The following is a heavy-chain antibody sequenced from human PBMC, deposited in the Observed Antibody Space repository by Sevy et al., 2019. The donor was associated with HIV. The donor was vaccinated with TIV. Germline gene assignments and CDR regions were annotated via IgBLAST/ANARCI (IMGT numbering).Heavy chain of an antibody. Sequence: ASVKVSCRASGYIFGIYDISWVRQAPGQGLEWMGWTTPYSGDAHYAQKFQGRVTMTTDASARTFYMELSSLTSDDAGVYYCARGRAPDEGKYNFDLWAQGTLVTVSS. D-gene: IGHD1-1*01. CDR3: ARGRAPDEGKYNFDL. V-gene: IGHV1-18*01. J-gene: IGHJ4*02. CDR1: GYIFGIYD. CDR2: TTPYSGDA.